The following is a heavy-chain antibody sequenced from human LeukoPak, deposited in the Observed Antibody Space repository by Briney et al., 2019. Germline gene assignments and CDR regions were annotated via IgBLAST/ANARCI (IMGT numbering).Heavy chain of an antibody. CDR1: GFTFSSSF. Sequence: GGSLRLSCVASGFTFSSSFMDWVRQVPGKGLAWVSRINPGNITTYADSVKGQFTISRDNAKNTLYLQMNSLRAEDTAVYYCARPFYFDSIDIWGQGTLVTVSS. D-gene: IGHD3-22*01. V-gene: IGHV3-74*01. CDR3: ARPFYFDSIDI. CDR2: INPGNIT. J-gene: IGHJ4*02.